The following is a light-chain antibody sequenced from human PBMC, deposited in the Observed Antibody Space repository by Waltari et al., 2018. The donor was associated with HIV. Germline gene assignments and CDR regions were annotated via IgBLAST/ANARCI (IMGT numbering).Light chain of an antibody. CDR3: HAWDSSTVV. CDR1: ELRDKF. V-gene: IGLV3-1*01. J-gene: IGLJ2*01. Sequence: SYELTQPPSVSVSPGQTASISCSGDELRDKFVCWYQQKPGQSPVLVIYQDTKWPSGIPERFSGSNSGNTATLTISGTQAMDEADYYCHAWDSSTVVFGGGTKLTVL. CDR2: QDT.